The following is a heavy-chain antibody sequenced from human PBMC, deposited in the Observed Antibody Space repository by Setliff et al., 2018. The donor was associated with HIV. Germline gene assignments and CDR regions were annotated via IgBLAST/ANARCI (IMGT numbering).Heavy chain of an antibody. CDR2: FYYSGTT. D-gene: IGHD6-13*01. CDR1: GGSISSGTYY. J-gene: IGHJ3*02. Sequence: SETLSLTCTVSGGSISSGTYYWGWIRQPPGKGLEWIGSFYYSGTTYYKPSLKSRVTISVDTSKNQFSLKLSSVTAADTAVYHCATTAAAGVRGNAFDIWGQGTMVTVSS. V-gene: IGHV4-39*07. CDR3: ATTAAAGVRGNAFDI.